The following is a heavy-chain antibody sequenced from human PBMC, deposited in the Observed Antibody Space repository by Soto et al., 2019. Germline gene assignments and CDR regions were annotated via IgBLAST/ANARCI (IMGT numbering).Heavy chain of an antibody. D-gene: IGHD3-3*01. J-gene: IGHJ5*02. CDR2: IYYSGST. CDR3: ARGGPPERTIFFDP. V-gene: IGHV4-31*03. CDR1: GGSISSGGYY. Sequence: PSETLSLTCTVSGGSISSGGYYWSWIRQHPGKGLEWIGYIYYSGSTYYNPSLKSRVTISVDTSKNQFSLKLSSVTAADTAVYYCARGGPPERTIFFDPWGQGTLVTVSS.